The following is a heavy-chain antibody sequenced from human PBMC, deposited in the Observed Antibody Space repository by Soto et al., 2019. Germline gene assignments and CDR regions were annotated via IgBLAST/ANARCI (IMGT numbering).Heavy chain of an antibody. D-gene: IGHD2-21*01. CDR1: GFTFSASA. CDR2: IRSKPNNYAT. V-gene: IGHV3-73*01. J-gene: IGHJ4*02. CDR3: TRHNSDF. Sequence: GGSLRLSCAGSGFTFSASAMHWVRQASWKGLEWVGRIRSKPNNYATAYGASVRGRFTISRDDSKNTAYLQMNSLNTEDTAVYYCTRHNSDFWGQGTLVTVSS.